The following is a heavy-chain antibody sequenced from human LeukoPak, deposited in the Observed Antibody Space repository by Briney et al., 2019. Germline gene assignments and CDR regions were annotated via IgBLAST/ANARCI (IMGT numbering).Heavy chain of an antibody. V-gene: IGHV4-34*01. CDR1: GGSFSGYY. CDR3: ARVVGSSGWYDWDYYYYYGMDV. CDR2: INHSGST. Sequence: SETLSLTCAVYGGSFSGYYWSWIRQPPGKGLEWIGEINHSGSTNYNPSLKSRVTISVDTSKNQFSLKLSSVTAADTAVYYCARVVGSSGWYDWDYYYYYGMDVWGQGTTVTVSS. J-gene: IGHJ6*02. D-gene: IGHD6-19*01.